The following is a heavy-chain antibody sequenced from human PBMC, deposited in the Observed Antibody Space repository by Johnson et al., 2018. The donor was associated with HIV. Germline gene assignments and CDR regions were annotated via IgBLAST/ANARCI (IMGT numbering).Heavy chain of an antibody. Sequence: VHLVESGGGLVKPGGSLKLSCTASGFTFSNAWMNWVRQAPGKGLEWVGRIKSKTDGGTTDYAAPVKGRFTISRDDSKNTLYLQMNSLKTEDTAVYYCTNPDTAMATGAFDIWGQGTMVTVSS. CDR1: GFTFSNAW. J-gene: IGHJ3*02. CDR3: TNPDTAMATGAFDI. CDR2: IKSKTDGGTT. V-gene: IGHV3-15*01. D-gene: IGHD5-18*01.